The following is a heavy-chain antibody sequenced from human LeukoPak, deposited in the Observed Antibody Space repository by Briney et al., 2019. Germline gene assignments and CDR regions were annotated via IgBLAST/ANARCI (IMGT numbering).Heavy chain of an antibody. J-gene: IGHJ6*02. CDR1: GFTFSTYD. CDR3: AKDYSSLNYYHGMDV. D-gene: IGHD4-11*01. Sequence: PGGSLRLSCVASGFTFSTYDMHWVRQAPGKGLEWVAVISYDGSNKYYVDSVKGRFTISRDNSKNTLYLQMNSLRGEDTAVYYCAKDYSSLNYYHGMDVWGQGTTVTVSS. CDR2: ISYDGSNK. V-gene: IGHV3-30*18.